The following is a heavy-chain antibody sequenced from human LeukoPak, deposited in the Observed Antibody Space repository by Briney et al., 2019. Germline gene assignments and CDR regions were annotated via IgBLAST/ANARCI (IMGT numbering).Heavy chain of an antibody. V-gene: IGHV1-8*01. Sequence: ASVKVSCKASGYTFTSYDINWVRQATGQGLEWMGWMNPNSGNTGYAQKFQGRVTMTRNTFISTAYMELSSLRSEDTAVYYCARGRLGSYYYYMDVWGKGTTVTISS. J-gene: IGHJ6*03. CDR2: MNPNSGNT. CDR3: ARGRLGSYYYYMDV. CDR1: GYTFTSYD. D-gene: IGHD3-10*01.